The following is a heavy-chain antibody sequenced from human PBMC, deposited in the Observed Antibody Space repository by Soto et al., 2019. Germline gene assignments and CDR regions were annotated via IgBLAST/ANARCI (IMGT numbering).Heavy chain of an antibody. CDR1: GYTFTSYG. CDR3: ARDGMIQPTATNFDY. J-gene: IGHJ4*02. V-gene: IGHV1-18*04. Sequence: ASVKVSCKASGYTFTSYGISWVRQAPGQGPEWMGWISAYNGNTNYAQKLQGRVTMTTDTSTSTAYMELRSLRSDDTAVYYCARDGMIQPTATNFDYWGQGTLVTVSS. CDR2: ISAYNGNT. D-gene: IGHD5-18*01.